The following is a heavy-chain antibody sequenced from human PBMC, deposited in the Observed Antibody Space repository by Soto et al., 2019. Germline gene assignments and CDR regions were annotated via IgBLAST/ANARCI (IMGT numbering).Heavy chain of an antibody. CDR2: IYPGDSDT. Sequence: PGESLKISCMGSGYSFTSYWIGWVRQMPGKGLEWMGIIYPGDSDTRYSPSFQGQVTISADKSISTAYLQWSSLKASDTAMYYCARQLDSSGYYWVIWGQGTMVTVSS. CDR3: ARQLDSSGYYWVI. D-gene: IGHD3-22*01. CDR1: GYSFTSYW. J-gene: IGHJ3*02. V-gene: IGHV5-51*01.